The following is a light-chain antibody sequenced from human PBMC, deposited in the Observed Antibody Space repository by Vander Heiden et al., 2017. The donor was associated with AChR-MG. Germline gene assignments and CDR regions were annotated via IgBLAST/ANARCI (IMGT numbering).Light chain of an antibody. CDR1: QSVLYSSNNKNY. V-gene: IGKV4-1*01. Sequence: DIVMTQSPDSLAVSLGERATFNCKSSQSVLYSSNNKNYLAWYRQKPGQPPKLLIYWASTRESGVPDRFSGSGSGTDFTLTISSLQAEDVAVYYCQQYYSTLWTFGQGTKVEIK. J-gene: IGKJ1*01. CDR2: WAS. CDR3: QQYYSTLWT.